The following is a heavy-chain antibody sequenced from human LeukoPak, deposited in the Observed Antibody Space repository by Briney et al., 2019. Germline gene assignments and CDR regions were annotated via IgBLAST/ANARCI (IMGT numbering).Heavy chain of an antibody. V-gene: IGHV3-21*01. Sequence: GGSLRLSCAASGFTFSSYSMNWVRQAPGKGLEWVSSISSSSSYIYYADSVKGRFTISRDNAKNSLYLQMNSLRAEDTAVYYCARGPDYYPQLYYFDYWGQGTLVTVSS. J-gene: IGHJ4*02. CDR2: ISSSSSYI. CDR1: GFTFSSYS. CDR3: ARGPDYYPQLYYFDY. D-gene: IGHD3-22*01.